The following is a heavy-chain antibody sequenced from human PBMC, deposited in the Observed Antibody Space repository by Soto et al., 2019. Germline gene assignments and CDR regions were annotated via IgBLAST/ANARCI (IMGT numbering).Heavy chain of an antibody. J-gene: IGHJ4*02. V-gene: IGHV3-9*01. Sequence: EVQLVESGGGLVQPGRSLRLSCAASGFTFDDYAMHWVRQAPGKGLEWVSGISWNSGSIGYADSVKGRFTISRDNAKNPLYLQMNSLRAEDTALYYCASSGSYSYWGQGTLVTVSS. CDR2: ISWNSGSI. D-gene: IGHD1-26*01. CDR1: GFTFDDYA. CDR3: ASSGSYSY.